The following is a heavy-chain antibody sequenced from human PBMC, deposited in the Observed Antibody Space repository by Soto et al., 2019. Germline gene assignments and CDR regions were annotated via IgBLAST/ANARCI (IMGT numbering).Heavy chain of an antibody. Sequence: ASVKVSCKASGGTFSSYTISWVRQAPGQGLEWMGRIIPILGIANYAQKFQGRVTITADKSTSTAYMELSSLRSEDTAVYYCATRTYYYDSSGSPGAFDIWGQGTMVTVSS. V-gene: IGHV1-69*02. CDR1: GGTFSSYT. CDR3: ATRTYYYDSSGSPGAFDI. J-gene: IGHJ3*02. CDR2: IIPILGIA. D-gene: IGHD3-22*01.